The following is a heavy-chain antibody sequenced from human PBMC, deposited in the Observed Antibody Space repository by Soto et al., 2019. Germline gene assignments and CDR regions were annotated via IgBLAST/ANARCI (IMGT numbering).Heavy chain of an antibody. CDR1: GFTFSNAW. CDR2: IKSKTDGGTT. D-gene: IGHD3-3*01. CDR3: TTDGQYDFWSYYYYYMDV. J-gene: IGHJ6*03. V-gene: IGHV3-15*01. Sequence: GGSLRLSCAASGFTFSNAWMSWVRQAPGKGLEWVGRIKSKTDGGTTDYAAPVKGRFTISRDDSKNTLYLQMNSLKTEDTAVYYCTTDGQYDFWSYYYYYMDVWGKGTTVTVSS.